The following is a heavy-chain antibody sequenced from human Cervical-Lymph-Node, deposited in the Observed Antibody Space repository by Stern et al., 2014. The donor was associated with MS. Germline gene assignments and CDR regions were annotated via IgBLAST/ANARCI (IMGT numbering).Heavy chain of an antibody. Sequence: QVQLQQWGAGLLKTSETLSLTCAVYGGSFSGYNWNWIRQPPGKGLEWIGEINQRGGSNYNPSFKSRVTTSLDTSKNQFFLELISVSAADTAVYYCARGRRKIYWGRGPQVTVS. CDR3: ARGRRKIY. CDR2: INQRGGS. J-gene: IGHJ4*02. V-gene: IGHV4-34*01. CDR1: GGSFSGYN.